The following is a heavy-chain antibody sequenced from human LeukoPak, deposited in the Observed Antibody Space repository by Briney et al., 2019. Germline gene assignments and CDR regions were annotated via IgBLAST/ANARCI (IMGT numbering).Heavy chain of an antibody. CDR1: GFTFRSYD. Sequence: PGGSLRLSCAASGFTFRSYDMHWVRQAPGKGLQWVAVISYDGSNKYHTDSVNGRFTISRDNSKNTLYLQMNSLRAEDTAVYYCAKDSEIAAAGSYWYFDLWGRGTLVTVSS. D-gene: IGHD6-13*01. CDR3: AKDSEIAAAGSYWYFDL. V-gene: IGHV3-30*18. CDR2: ISYDGSNK. J-gene: IGHJ2*01.